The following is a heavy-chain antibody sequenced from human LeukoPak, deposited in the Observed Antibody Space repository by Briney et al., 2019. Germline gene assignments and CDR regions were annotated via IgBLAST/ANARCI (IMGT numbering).Heavy chain of an antibody. J-gene: IGHJ3*02. CDR1: GGSINNYY. CDR2: IYYSVNT. D-gene: IGHD1-26*01. V-gene: IGHV4-59*08. Sequence: SETLSLTCTVSGGSINNYYWSWIRQPPGRGLEWIGYIYYSVNTNHNPSLKSRVTISADTPRDQFSLKLSSVTAADAAVYYCARHPRLISGSIQAFDIWGQGTMVTVSS. CDR3: ARHPRLISGSIQAFDI.